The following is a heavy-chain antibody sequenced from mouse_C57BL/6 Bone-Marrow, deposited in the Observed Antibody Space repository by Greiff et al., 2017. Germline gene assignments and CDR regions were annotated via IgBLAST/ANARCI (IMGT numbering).Heavy chain of an antibody. J-gene: IGHJ2*01. CDR2: IDPEDGET. CDR1: GFNIKDYY. Sequence: VQLQQSGAELVKPGASVKLSCTASGFNIKDYYIHWVKQRTEQGLEWIGRIDPEDGETKYAPQFQDKATITADTSSNTAYLQLSSLTSEDTAVYYCTRSLIYYGTNYWGQGTTLTGSS. D-gene: IGHD1-1*01. CDR3: TRSLIYYGTNY. V-gene: IGHV14-2*01.